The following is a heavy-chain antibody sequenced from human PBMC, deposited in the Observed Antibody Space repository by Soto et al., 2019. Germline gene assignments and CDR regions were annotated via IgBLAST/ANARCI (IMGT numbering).Heavy chain of an antibody. CDR2: ISYDGNNK. Sequence: QVQLVESGGGVVQPGRSLRLSCAASGFTFSSYGMHWVHQAPGKGLEWVAVISYDGNNKYFEDSVKGRFTISRDNSKNTLYLQMNSLRAEDTAVYYCARDLDTYDSSGPIWGQGTTVTVSS. V-gene: IGHV3-33*05. CDR1: GFTFSSYG. CDR3: ARDLDTYDSSGPI. D-gene: IGHD3-22*01. J-gene: IGHJ3*02.